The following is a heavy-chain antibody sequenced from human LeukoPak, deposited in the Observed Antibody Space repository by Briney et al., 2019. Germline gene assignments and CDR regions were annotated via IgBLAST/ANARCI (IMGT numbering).Heavy chain of an antibody. V-gene: IGHV3-30*03. Sequence: RGSLRLSCAASGFMFRNDGMHWVRQAPGKGQEWVALISYDGSNKYYADSVKGRFTISRDNSKNMPYLQMNILRAQDTAVYYCARDGGGDIVVAFAFDIWGQGTMVTVSS. J-gene: IGHJ3*02. CDR2: ISYDGSNK. D-gene: IGHD2-15*01. CDR1: GFMFRNDG. CDR3: ARDGGGDIVVAFAFDI.